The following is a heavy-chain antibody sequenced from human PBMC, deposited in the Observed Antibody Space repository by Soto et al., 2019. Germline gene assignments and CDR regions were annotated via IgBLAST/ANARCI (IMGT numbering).Heavy chain of an antibody. Sequence: QVQLVQSGAEVKKPGSSVKVSCKASGGTFSSYAISWVRQAPGQGLEWMGGIIPIFGTANYAQKFQGRVTINADESTSTAYMELSSLRSEDTAVYYCATPRVGGELLLDFDYWGQRTLVTVSS. CDR3: ATPRVGGELLLDFDY. CDR1: GGTFSSYA. J-gene: IGHJ4*02. CDR2: IIPIFGTA. D-gene: IGHD1-26*01. V-gene: IGHV1-69*01.